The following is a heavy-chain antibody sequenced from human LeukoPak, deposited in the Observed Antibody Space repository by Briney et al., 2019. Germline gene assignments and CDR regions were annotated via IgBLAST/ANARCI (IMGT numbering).Heavy chain of an antibody. CDR3: ARVSGYNPRKSAFDI. Sequence: SETLSLTCTVSGGSISSYYWSWIRQPPGKGLEWIGYIYYSGSTNYNPSLKSRVTISVDTSKNQFSLKLSSVTAADTAVYYCARVSGYNPRKSAFDIWGQGAMVTVSS. CDR2: IYYSGST. V-gene: IGHV4-59*01. D-gene: IGHD5-24*01. CDR1: GGSISSYY. J-gene: IGHJ3*02.